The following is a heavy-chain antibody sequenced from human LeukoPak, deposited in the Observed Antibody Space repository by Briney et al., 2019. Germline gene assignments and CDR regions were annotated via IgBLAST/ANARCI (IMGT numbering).Heavy chain of an antibody. J-gene: IGHJ6*03. V-gene: IGHV4-59*01. CDR2: IYYSGST. CDR3: ARGLSSGYYYGYYYMDV. Sequence: NASETLSLTCTVSGGSISSYYWSWIRQPPGKGLEWIGYIYYSGSTNYNPSLKSRVTISLDTSKNQFSLKLSSVTAADTAVYYCARGLSSGYYYGYYYMDVWGKGTTVTISS. D-gene: IGHD3-22*01. CDR1: GGSISSYY.